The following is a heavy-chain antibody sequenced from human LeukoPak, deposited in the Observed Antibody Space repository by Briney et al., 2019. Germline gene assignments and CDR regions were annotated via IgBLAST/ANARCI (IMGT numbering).Heavy chain of an antibody. CDR1: GGSISRGDYY. V-gene: IGHV4-61*02. CDR2: IYTGGST. Sequence: SETLSLTCTVSGGSISRGDYYWSWIRQPAGKGLEWIGRIYTGGSTNYNPSLKSRLTISVDTSKNQFSLKLSSVTAADTAVYYCARQGSAFDIWGQGTMVTVSS. D-gene: IGHD3-10*01. J-gene: IGHJ3*02. CDR3: ARQGSAFDI.